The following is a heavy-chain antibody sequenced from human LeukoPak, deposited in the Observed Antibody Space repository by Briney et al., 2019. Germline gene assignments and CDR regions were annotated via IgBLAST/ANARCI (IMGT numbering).Heavy chain of an antibody. Sequence: GESLKISCKGSGYSFTRHWIAWVRQMPGKGLEWMGIIYPADSNTRYSPSFQGQVTFSADKSINTAYLQWSSLKASDTAMYYCARLLAPGNSYDAFDIWGQGTMVTVSS. V-gene: IGHV5-51*01. D-gene: IGHD4-23*01. J-gene: IGHJ3*02. CDR1: GYSFTRHW. CDR2: IYPADSNT. CDR3: ARLLAPGNSYDAFDI.